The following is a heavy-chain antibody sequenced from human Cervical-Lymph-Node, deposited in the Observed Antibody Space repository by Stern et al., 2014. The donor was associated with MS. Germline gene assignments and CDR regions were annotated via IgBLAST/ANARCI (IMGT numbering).Heavy chain of an antibody. V-gene: IGHV1-69*09. CDR1: GG. D-gene: IGHD3-16*01. J-gene: IGHJ5*02. Sequence: VQLVESGAEVKRPGSSVTVSCKSSGGISWVRQAPGQGLEYMGGVLPPLGLSNYAKKFQGRVTITADTSTDTFYLEMRDLTSDDTAVYYCGGGGGDNWFHPWGQGTPVTVSS. CDR3: GGGGGDNWFHP. CDR2: VLPPLGLS.